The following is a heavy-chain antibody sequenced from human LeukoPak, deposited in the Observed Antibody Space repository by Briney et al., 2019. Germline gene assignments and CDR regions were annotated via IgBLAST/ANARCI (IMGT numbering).Heavy chain of an antibody. CDR1: GFTFSDYY. D-gene: IGHD1-26*01. CDR2: ISSSGSTI. V-gene: IGHV3-11*01. Sequence: PGGSLGLSCAASGFTFSDYYMSWIRQAPGKGLGRVSYISSSGSTIYYADSVKGRFTISRDNAKNSLYLQMNSLRAEDTAVYYCARGERGATHPVFGYFDYWGQGTLVTVSS. CDR3: ARGERGATHPVFGYFDY. J-gene: IGHJ4*02.